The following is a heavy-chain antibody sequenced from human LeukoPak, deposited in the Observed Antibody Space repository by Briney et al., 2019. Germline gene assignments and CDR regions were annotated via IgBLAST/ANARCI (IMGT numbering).Heavy chain of an antibody. D-gene: IGHD2-15*01. CDR1: GYSINRGYY. CDR3: ARLIYCSGGSCYGVFNY. Sequence: PSETLSLTCTGSGYSINRGYYWGWIRQPPGKGLEWIGNIYHSGSTYYNPSLKSRVTISVDTSKNQFSLKLSSVTAADTAVYYCARLIYCSGGSCYGVFNYWGQGTLVTVSS. CDR2: IYHSGST. V-gene: IGHV4-38-2*02. J-gene: IGHJ4*02.